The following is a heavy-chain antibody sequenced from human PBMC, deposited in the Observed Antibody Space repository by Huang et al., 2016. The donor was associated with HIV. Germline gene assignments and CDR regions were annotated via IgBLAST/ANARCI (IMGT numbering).Heavy chain of an antibody. J-gene: IGHJ3*01. D-gene: IGHD5-18*01. V-gene: IGHV3-11*04. CDR2: ITSRGSHI. CDR1: GFPFSDHQ. Sequence: QGQLVESGGGLVKPGGSLRLSCAASGFPFSDHQITWIRQARGKGLVGISYITSRGSHIFTVDSLKGRFTISRDNAKNSLYLQMNRLRAEDTAVYYCARVRAYSFGSDAFDVWGQGTMVTVSP. CDR3: ARVRAYSFGSDAFDV.